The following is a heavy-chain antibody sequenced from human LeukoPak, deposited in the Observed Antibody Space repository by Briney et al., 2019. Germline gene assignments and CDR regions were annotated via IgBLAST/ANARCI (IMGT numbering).Heavy chain of an antibody. CDR1: GGSISSYY. J-gene: IGHJ3*02. CDR3: ARHGRDGYNWGAFDI. CDR2: IYYSGST. D-gene: IGHD5-24*01. V-gene: IGHV4-59*08. Sequence: SETLSLTCTVSGGSISSYYWSWIRQPPGKGLEWIGYIYYSGSTNYNPSLKSRVTISVDTSKNQFSLMLSSVTAADTAVYYCARHGRDGYNWGAFDIWGQGTMVTVSS.